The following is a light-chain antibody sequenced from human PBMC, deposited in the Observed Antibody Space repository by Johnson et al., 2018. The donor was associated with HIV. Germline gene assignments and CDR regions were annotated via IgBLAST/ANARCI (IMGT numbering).Light chain of an antibody. CDR1: SSNIGNND. J-gene: IGLJ1*01. V-gene: IGLV1-51*01. CDR2: YNN. Sequence: HSVLTQPPSVSAAPGQKVTISCSGSSSNIGNNDVSWYQQLPGTAPKLLIYYNNKRPSGIPDRFSGSKSGTSATLGITGLQTVDEADYYWGTWGVFGTETKLTVL. CDR3: GTWGV.